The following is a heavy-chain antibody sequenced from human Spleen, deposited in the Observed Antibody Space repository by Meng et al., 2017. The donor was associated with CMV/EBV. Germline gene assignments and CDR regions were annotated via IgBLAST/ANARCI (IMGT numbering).Heavy chain of an antibody. D-gene: IGHD1-14*01. J-gene: IGHJ4*02. V-gene: IGHV3-15*01. Sequence: GESLRLSCAASGFTFSNAWMTWVRQAPGKGLEWVGRIKNKLDGGTTDYAAPVRGRFTISRDDSKNTLYLQMNSLKTEDTAVYYCTTDGWTGGDYWGQGTLVTVSS. CDR1: GFTFSNAW. CDR3: TTDGWTGGDY. CDR2: IKNKLDGGTT.